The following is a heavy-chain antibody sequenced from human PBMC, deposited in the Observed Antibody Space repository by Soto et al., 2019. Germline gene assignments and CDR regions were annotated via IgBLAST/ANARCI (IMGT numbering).Heavy chain of an antibody. CDR2: VNPSGGHT. D-gene: IGHD2-21*02. CDR1: GNTFTNYY. V-gene: IGHV1-46*01. J-gene: IGHJ4*02. Sequence: QVQLMQSGAEVKKPGASVKVSCKASGNTFTNYYIHWVRQAPGQGLEWMGTVNPSGGHTTYSQNFLGGVTSTREPSTSTSYMELASLTSDGTAVYYCARGGHVVVVTAAFDYWGQGTLVTVSS. CDR3: ARGGHVVVVTAAFDY.